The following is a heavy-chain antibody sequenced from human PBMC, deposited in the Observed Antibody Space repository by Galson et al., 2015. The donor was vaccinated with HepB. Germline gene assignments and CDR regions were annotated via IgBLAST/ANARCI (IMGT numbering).Heavy chain of an antibody. J-gene: IGHJ3*02. CDR2: ISTSGPTGTSI. CDR3: VRGGFSAADAVDI. D-gene: IGHD2-2*01. Sequence: SLRLSCAASGFTFSHYGMHWVRQALGTGLEWVSFISTSGPTGTSIYYADSAKGRFTISRDNAKNSLYLQMTSLRAEDTAVYYCVRGGFSAADAVDIWGQGTMVTVSS. V-gene: IGHV3-21*01. CDR1: GFTFSHYG.